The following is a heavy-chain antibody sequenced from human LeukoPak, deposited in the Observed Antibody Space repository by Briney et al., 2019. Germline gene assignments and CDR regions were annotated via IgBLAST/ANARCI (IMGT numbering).Heavy chain of an antibody. CDR1: GGTFSSYA. Sequence: GASVKVSCKVSGGTFSSYAISWVRQAPGQGLEWMGGIIPIFGTANYAQKFQGRVTITADESTSTAYMELSSLRSEDTAVYYCARGGVVVPAALDYWGQGTLVTVSS. CDR3: ARGGVVVPAALDY. J-gene: IGHJ4*02. V-gene: IGHV1-69*13. CDR2: IIPIFGTA. D-gene: IGHD2-2*01.